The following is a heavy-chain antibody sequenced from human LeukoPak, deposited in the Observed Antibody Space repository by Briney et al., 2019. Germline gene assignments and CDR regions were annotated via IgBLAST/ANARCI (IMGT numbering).Heavy chain of an antibody. V-gene: IGHV4-59*01. CDR2: IYYTGST. D-gene: IGHD3-22*01. CDR3: ARESESGSGYYYYDY. Sequence: SETLSLTCTISGSSISSYYWSWIRQPPGKGLEWIGCIYYTGSTNYNPSLKSRVTISLDTYKNQFSLKLSSVTAADTAVYYCARESESGSGYYYYDYWGQGTLVTVSS. J-gene: IGHJ4*02. CDR1: GSSISSYY.